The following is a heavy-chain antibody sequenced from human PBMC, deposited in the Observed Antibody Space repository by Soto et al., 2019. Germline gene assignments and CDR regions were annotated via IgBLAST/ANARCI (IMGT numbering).Heavy chain of an antibody. Sequence: PGGSLRLSCAASGFTFSSYEMNWVRQAPGKGLEWVSYIGSSGSTIYYADSVKGRFTISRDNAKNSLYLQMNSLRAEDTAVYYCASSSGSPDDYYDGMDVWGQGTTVTVSS. CDR2: IGSSGSTI. CDR1: GFTFSSYE. V-gene: IGHV3-48*03. CDR3: ASSSGSPDDYYDGMDV. J-gene: IGHJ6*02.